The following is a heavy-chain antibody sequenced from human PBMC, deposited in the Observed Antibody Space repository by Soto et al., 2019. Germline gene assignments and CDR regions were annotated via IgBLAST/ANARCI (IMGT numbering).Heavy chain of an antibody. V-gene: IGHV3-64*01. J-gene: IGHJ6*02. D-gene: IGHD1-1*01. CDR1: GFTFSSYA. Sequence: EVQLVESGGSLVQPGGSLRLSCAASGFTFSSYAMHWVRQSPGKGLEYVSAISSNGGSIYYGNSVKGRFTISRYNSKSSLYLQMGSLRAEDMAVYYCARLHNSHDALDVWGQGTTVTVSS. CDR3: ARLHNSHDALDV. CDR2: ISSNGGSI.